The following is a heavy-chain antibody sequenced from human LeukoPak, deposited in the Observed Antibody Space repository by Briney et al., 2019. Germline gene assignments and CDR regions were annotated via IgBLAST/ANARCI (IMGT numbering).Heavy chain of an antibody. CDR3: AKVFVPGYDFWSGYSSPIYNFDY. J-gene: IGHJ4*02. CDR1: GFTFSSYA. Sequence: GGSLRLSCAASGFTFSSYAMSWVRQAPGKGLEWVSAISGSGGSTYYADSVKGRFTISRDNSKNTLYLQMNSLRAEDTAVYYCAKVFVPGYDFWSGYSSPIYNFDYWGQGTLVTVSS. V-gene: IGHV3-23*01. CDR2: ISGSGGST. D-gene: IGHD3-3*01.